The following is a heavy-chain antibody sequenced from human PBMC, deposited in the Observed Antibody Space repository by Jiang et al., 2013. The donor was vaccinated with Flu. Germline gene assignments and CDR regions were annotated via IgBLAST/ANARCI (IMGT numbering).Heavy chain of an antibody. V-gene: IGHV1-18*01. CDR1: GYAFPSHG. D-gene: IGHD5-18*01. J-gene: IGHJ3*02. CDR3: ASSYSGRGYSYGYKPWRDAFDI. Sequence: GAEVKKPGASVKVFCKASGYAFPSHGVSWVRQAPGQGFEWMGWISTSSGHTNYARDFQGRVSMTTDTSTSTAYMELRSLRSDDTAVYYCASSYSGRGYSYGYKPWRDAFDIWGQGTMVTVSS. CDR2: ISTSSGHT.